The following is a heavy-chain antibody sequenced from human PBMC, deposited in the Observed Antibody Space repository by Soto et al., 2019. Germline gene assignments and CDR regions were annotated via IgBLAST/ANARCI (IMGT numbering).Heavy chain of an antibody. CDR2: IWYDGSNK. D-gene: IGHD3-9*01. J-gene: IGHJ6*02. Sequence: QVQLVESGGGVVQPGRSLRLSCAASGFTFSSYGMHWVRQAPGKGLEWVAVIWYDGSNKYYADSVKGRFTISRDNSKNTLYLQMNCLRAEDTSVYYCARDQGDILTGYSQLPYYYYGMDVWGQGTTVTVSS. CDR3: ARDQGDILTGYSQLPYYYYGMDV. V-gene: IGHV3-33*01. CDR1: GFTFSSYG.